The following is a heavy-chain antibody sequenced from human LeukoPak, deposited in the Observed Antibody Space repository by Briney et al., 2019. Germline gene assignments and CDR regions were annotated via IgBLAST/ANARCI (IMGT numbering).Heavy chain of an antibody. CDR2: IYYSGST. Sequence: PSETLSLTCTVSGGSISSGGYYWSWIRQHPGKGLEWIGYIYYSGSTYYNPSLKRRVTISLDTSKNQFSLKLSSVTAADTAVYYCARDHPYPYSYGEAQPFDYWGQGTLVTVSS. J-gene: IGHJ4*02. D-gene: IGHD5-18*01. CDR3: ARDHPYPYSYGEAQPFDY. CDR1: GGSISSGGYY. V-gene: IGHV4-31*03.